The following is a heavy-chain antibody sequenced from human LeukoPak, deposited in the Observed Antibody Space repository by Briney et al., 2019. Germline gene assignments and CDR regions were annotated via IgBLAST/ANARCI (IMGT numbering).Heavy chain of an antibody. Sequence: GESLRLSCAASGFTFNIYTMYWVRQAPGKGLEWVSGIRHSDGNTYYADSVKGRFTISSDKSKNILFLQMNSLRAEDTALYYCASLNSGWNYYFDYWGQGTLVTVSP. CDR2: IRHSDGNT. V-gene: IGHV3-23*01. CDR1: GFTFNIYT. CDR3: ASLNSGWNYYFDY. D-gene: IGHD6-19*01. J-gene: IGHJ4*02.